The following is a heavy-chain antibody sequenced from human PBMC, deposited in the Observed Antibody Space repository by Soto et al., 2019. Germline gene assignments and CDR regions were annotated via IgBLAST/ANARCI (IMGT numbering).Heavy chain of an antibody. J-gene: IGHJ4*02. CDR3: AREGINNYNEYYFDS. D-gene: IGHD4-4*01. V-gene: IGHV3-21*01. CDR2: ISGSGNYT. Sequence: GGSLRLSCAASGFTFSTYSMNWVRQAPGKGLEWVSSISGSGNYTHYADFLRGRFTISRDNAKTSLYLQMNSPRAEDTAVYYCAREGINNYNEYYFDSWGQGTVVTVSS. CDR1: GFTFSTYS.